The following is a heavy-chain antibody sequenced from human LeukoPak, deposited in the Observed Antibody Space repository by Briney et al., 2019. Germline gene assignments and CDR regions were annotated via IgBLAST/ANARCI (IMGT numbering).Heavy chain of an antibody. CDR1: GFTFSSYE. V-gene: IGHV3-48*03. D-gene: IGHD3-3*01. Sequence: GGSLRLSCAASGFTFSSYEMNWVRRAPGKGLEWASYISSSGSTIYYADSVKGRFTISRDNAKNSLYLQMNSLRAEDTAVYYCARRSLVEWLSKEMNYYMDVWGKGTTVTVSS. J-gene: IGHJ6*03. CDR3: ARRSLVEWLSKEMNYYMDV. CDR2: ISSSGSTI.